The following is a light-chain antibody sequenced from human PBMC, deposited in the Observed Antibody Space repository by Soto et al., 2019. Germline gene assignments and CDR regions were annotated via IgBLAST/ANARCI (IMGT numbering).Light chain of an antibody. CDR3: QQYNNWPPYT. J-gene: IGKJ5*01. CDR1: QSVTSN. V-gene: IGKV3-15*01. Sequence: EIVLTQSPGTLSLTQGERATLSCRASQSVTSNYLAWYQQKPGQAPRLLIYGASTRATGTPTRFSGSGSGTEFTLTISSLQSEDFAVYFCQQYNNWPPYTFGQGTRLEI. CDR2: GAS.